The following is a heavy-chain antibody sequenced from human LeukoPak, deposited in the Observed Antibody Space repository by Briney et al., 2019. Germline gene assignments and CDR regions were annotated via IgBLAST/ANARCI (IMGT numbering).Heavy chain of an antibody. CDR3: AKGNENYDFWSGYPDY. CDR1: GFTFSSYA. Sequence: GGSLRLSCAASGFTFSSYAMSWVRQAPGKGLEWVSAISGSGGSTYYADSVEGRFTISRDNSKNTLYLQMNSLRAEDTAVYYCAKGNENYDFWSGYPDYWGQGTLVTVSS. V-gene: IGHV3-23*01. CDR2: ISGSGGST. J-gene: IGHJ4*02. D-gene: IGHD3-3*01.